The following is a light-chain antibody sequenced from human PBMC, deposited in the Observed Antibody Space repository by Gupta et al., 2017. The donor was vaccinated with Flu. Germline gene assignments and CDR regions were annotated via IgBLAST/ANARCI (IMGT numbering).Light chain of an antibody. J-gene: IGKJ1*01. Sequence: EIVLTQSPGTLSLSPGERATLSCRASQSVSSSYLAWYQQKPGQAPRLLIYGALRRATGIPDRFSGTGSGTDFTLTISRLEPEDVAVYYCQQYGNSPWTFGQGTKVDIK. CDR1: QSVSSSY. CDR2: GAL. CDR3: QQYGNSPWT. V-gene: IGKV3-20*01.